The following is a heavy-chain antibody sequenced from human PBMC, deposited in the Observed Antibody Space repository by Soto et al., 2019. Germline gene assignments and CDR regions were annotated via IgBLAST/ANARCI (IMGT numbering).Heavy chain of an antibody. Sequence: QVQLQESGPGLVKPSQTLSLTCTVSGGSISSGDYYWSWIRQPPGKGLEWIGYIYYSGSTYYNPSLKSRVTISVDTSKHQFSLKLSSVTAADTAVYYCARGNHIVVVTAIPGWFDPWGQGTLVTVSS. V-gene: IGHV4-30-4*01. CDR2: IYYSGST. CDR3: ARGNHIVVVTAIPGWFDP. D-gene: IGHD2-21*02. J-gene: IGHJ5*02. CDR1: GGSISSGDYY.